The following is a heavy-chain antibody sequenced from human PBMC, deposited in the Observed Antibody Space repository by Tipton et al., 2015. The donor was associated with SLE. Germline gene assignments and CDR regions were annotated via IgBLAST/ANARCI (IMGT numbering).Heavy chain of an antibody. V-gene: IGHV3-NL1*01. CDR1: GFTFSTFG. J-gene: IGHJ4*02. D-gene: IGHD2-15*01. CDR3: ARDRVVGAEGGGYYLDY. CDR2: TYRGGTS. Sequence: SLRLSCEASGFTFSTFGMHWVRQAPGKGLEWVSVTYRGGTSYYVDSVRGRFTSSRDDSKNTLFLQMDSLTPEDTAVYYCARDRVVGAEGGGYYLDYWGQGTLVTVSS.